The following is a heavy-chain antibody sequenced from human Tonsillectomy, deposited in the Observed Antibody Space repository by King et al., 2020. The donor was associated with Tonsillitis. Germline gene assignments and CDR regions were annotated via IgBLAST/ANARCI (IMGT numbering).Heavy chain of an antibody. V-gene: IGHV5-51*01. CDR3: ARLGTVTKDYYYYGMDV. CDR2: IYPGDSDT. CDR1: GYSFTTYW. D-gene: IGHD4-17*01. J-gene: IGHJ6*02. Sequence: VQLVESGAEVKKPGESLKISCTGSGYSFTTYWIGWVRQMPGKGLEWMGIIYPGDSDTRYSPSFQGQVTISADKSISTAYLQWRSLKASDTAMYYCARLGTVTKDYYYYGMDVWGQGTTVTVSS.